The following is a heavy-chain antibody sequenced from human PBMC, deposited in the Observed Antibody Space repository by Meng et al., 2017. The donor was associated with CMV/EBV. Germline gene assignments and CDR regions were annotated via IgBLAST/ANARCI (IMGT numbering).Heavy chain of an antibody. J-gene: IGHJ4*02. CDR1: GFTFSSYA. CDR2: ISYDGSNK. CDR3: ARGSVAGFDY. V-gene: IGHV3-30-3*01. D-gene: IGHD6-19*01. Sequence: QVQLVESVGGVVQPGRSLRLSCAASGFTFSSYAMHWVRQAPGKGLEWVAVISYDGSNKYYADSVKGRFTISRDNSKNTLYLQMNSLRAEDTAVYYCARGSVAGFDYWGQGTLVTVSS.